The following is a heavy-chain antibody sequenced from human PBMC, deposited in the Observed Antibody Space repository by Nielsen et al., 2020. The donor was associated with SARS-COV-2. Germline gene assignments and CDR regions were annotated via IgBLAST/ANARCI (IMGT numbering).Heavy chain of an antibody. D-gene: IGHD6-19*01. CDR1: GYSFTTYW. J-gene: IGHJ4*02. Sequence: GESLKISCKGSGYSFTTYWIGWVRQLPGKGLEWMGIIWPGDSDTRYSPSFQGHVTISADKSISTAYLQWSSLKASDTAMYYCARHRPNGWTSDFWGQGTQVTVSS. V-gene: IGHV5-51*01. CDR3: ARHRPNGWTSDF. CDR2: IWPGDSDT.